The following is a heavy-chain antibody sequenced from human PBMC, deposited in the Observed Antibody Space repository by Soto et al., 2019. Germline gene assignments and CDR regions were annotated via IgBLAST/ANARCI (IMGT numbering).Heavy chain of an antibody. CDR3: ARTRYFDWSHFDY. CDR2: ISYDGSNK. D-gene: IGHD3-9*01. J-gene: IGHJ4*02. V-gene: IGHV3-30-3*01. Sequence: QVQLVESGGGVVQPGRSLRLSCAASGFTFSSYAMHWVRQAPGKGLEWVAVISYDGSNKYYGDSVKGRFTISRDNSKNTLYLQMNSLRAEDTAVYYCARTRYFDWSHFDYWGQGTLVTVSS. CDR1: GFTFSSYA.